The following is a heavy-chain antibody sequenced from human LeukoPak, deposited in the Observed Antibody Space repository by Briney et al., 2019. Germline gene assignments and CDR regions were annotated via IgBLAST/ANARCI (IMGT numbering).Heavy chain of an antibody. CDR1: GFTFSDYY. Sequence: GGSLRLSCAASGFTFSDYYMSWIRQAPGKGLEWVSYISTTSSFTNYADSVKGRFTISRDNSKNTLYLQMNSLRAEDTAVYYCAGFSWYYFDYWGQGTLVTVSS. J-gene: IGHJ4*02. D-gene: IGHD6-13*01. CDR3: AGFSWYYFDY. V-gene: IGHV3-11*03. CDR2: ISTTSSFT.